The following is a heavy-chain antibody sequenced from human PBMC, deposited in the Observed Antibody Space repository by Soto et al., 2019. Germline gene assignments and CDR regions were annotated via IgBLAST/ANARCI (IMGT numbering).Heavy chain of an antibody. D-gene: IGHD3-10*01. CDR3: AKDRGVIITQYYFDY. V-gene: IGHV3-30*18. Sequence: GGSLRLSCAASGFTFSSYGMHWVRQAPGKGLEWVAVISYDGSNKYYADSVKGRFTISRDNSKNTLYLQMNSLRAEDKAVYYCAKDRGVIITQYYFDYWGQGTLVTVSS. CDR2: ISYDGSNK. J-gene: IGHJ4*02. CDR1: GFTFSSYG.